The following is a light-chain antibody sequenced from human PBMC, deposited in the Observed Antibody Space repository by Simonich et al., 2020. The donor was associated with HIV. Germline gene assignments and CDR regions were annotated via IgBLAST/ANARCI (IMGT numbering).Light chain of an antibody. Sequence: QSALTQPASVSGSPGQSITISCTGTSSDVGGYNYVSWYQQYPGRAPKLLLYDVRKRPSGVSSRFSGSKSGNTASLTISRLQAEDEADYCCSSYTGSSTWVFGGGTKLTVL. CDR1: SSDVGGYNY. CDR2: DVR. CDR3: SSYTGSSTWV. J-gene: IGLJ2*01. V-gene: IGLV2-14*01.